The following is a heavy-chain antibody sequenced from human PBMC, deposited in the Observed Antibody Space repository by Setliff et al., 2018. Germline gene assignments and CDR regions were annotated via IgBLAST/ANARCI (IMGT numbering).Heavy chain of an antibody. Sequence: ASVKVSCKTSGYLLTSYGLTWVRQAPGQGLDWVGWISPYNGHTNYAQKLQGRVTMTTDTSTNTAHMELRSLRSDDTAVYYCLRLVRYCSRTSCQRTSGDEVWGQGTLVTVSS. CDR1: GYLLTSYG. V-gene: IGHV1-18*01. D-gene: IGHD2-8*01. CDR2: ISPYNGHT. J-gene: IGHJ4*02. CDR3: LRLVRYCSRTSCQRTSGDEV.